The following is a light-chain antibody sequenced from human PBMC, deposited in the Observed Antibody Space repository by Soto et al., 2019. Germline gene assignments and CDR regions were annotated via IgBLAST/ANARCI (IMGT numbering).Light chain of an antibody. Sequence: EIVMTQSPATLSVSPGERATLSCRASQSIGSNLAWYQQKPGQSPRLLIYGASTRATGLPARFSGSGSGTEFTLTISSLQSEDFALYYCQQYNNRPITFGQGARLEIK. CDR2: GAS. CDR3: QQYNNRPIT. V-gene: IGKV3-15*01. CDR1: QSIGSN. J-gene: IGKJ5*01.